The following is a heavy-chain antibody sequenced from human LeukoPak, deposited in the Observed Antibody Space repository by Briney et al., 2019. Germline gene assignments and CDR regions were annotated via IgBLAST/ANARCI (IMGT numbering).Heavy chain of an antibody. CDR3: ARAKRNGFDI. CDR1: GFTFSSYV. V-gene: IGHV3-48*01. J-gene: IGHJ3*02. Sequence: GGSLRLSCAASGFTFSSYVMHWVRQAPGKGLEWVSYISSSSSTIYYADSVKGRFTIPRDNAMNSVYLQMNSLRAEDTAVYYCARAKRNGFDIWGQGTMVTVSS. CDR2: ISSSSSTI.